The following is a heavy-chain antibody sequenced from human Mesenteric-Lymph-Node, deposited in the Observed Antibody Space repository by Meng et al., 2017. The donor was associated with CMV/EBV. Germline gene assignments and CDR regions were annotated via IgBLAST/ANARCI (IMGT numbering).Heavy chain of an antibody. CDR1: TFSTAW. V-gene: IGHV3-15*01. Sequence: TFSTAWMSWVRQAPGKGLEWVGRIKSKTDGGTTDYAAPVKGRFTISRDDSKNTLYLQMNSLKTEDTAVYYCTTSTGRGFWSGYYYDYRGQGALVTVSS. J-gene: IGHJ4*02. CDR3: TTSTGRGFWSGYYYDY. D-gene: IGHD3-3*01. CDR2: IKSKTDGGTT.